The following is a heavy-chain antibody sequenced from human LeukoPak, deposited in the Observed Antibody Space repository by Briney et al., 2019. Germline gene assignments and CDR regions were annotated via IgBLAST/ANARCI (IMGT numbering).Heavy chain of an antibody. D-gene: IGHD2-2*01. V-gene: IGHV5-51*01. CDR1: GYSFTTYW. CDR3: ARHLSSTGGCCYVDY. J-gene: IGHJ4*02. Sequence: GESLKISCTTSGYSFTTYWIGWARQVAGKDLEWMGIIYPGDSDTRYSPSFEGQVTISAGKSTSTAYLQWSSLKASDTATYYCARHLSSTGGCCYVDYWGQGTLVTVSS. CDR2: IYPGDSDT.